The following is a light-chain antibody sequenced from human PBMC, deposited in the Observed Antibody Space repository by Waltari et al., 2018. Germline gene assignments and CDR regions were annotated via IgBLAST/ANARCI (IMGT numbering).Light chain of an antibody. J-gene: IGLJ3*02. CDR3: SSYTSSSTWV. CDR2: DVR. Sequence: HSALTQSASVSGSPGQSITISCTGTNSDIGTYAYVSWFQQLPGKAPKLIIYDVRNRPLGISNRFSGSKSGITASLSISGLLAEDEAYYYCSSYTSSSTWVFGGGTKLTVL. CDR1: NSDIGTYAY. V-gene: IGLV2-14*03.